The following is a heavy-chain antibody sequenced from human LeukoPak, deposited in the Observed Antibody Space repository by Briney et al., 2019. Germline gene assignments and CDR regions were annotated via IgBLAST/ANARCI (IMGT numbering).Heavy chain of an antibody. CDR2: ISGSGTST. Sequence: GGSLRLSCAASGFTFSTYAMSWVRQAPGMGLEWVSGISGSGTSTYYADSVKGRFTISRDNSKNTLYLQMNSLRAEDTAVYYCARDPYAFDIWGQGTMVTVSS. J-gene: IGHJ3*02. CDR1: GFTFSTYA. V-gene: IGHV3-23*01. CDR3: ARDPYAFDI.